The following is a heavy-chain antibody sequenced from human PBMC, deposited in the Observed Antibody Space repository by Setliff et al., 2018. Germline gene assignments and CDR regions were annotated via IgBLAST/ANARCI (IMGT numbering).Heavy chain of an antibody. D-gene: IGHD3-3*01. V-gene: IGHV4-61*02. CDR3: ARVTGFSYMDV. CDR2: IYTDGST. CDR1: GDSISRAKYY. J-gene: IGHJ6*03. Sequence: SETLSLTCTVSGDSISRAKYYWSWVRQSAGKGLECLGRIYTDGSTKYNPSLNSRVTLLIDTAKNQISLRLSSVTAADTAVYFCARVTGFSYMDVWGKGTTVTVSS.